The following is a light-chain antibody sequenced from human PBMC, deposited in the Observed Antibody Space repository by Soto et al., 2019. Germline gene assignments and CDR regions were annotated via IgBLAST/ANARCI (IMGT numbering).Light chain of an antibody. CDR1: QIVSST. J-gene: IGKJ1*01. CDR3: QKYNKWPLT. CDR2: AVS. V-gene: IGKV3-15*01. Sequence: EIMMTQSPGTLSASPGDRATLSFRASQIVSSTLAWYQQKHGQATRLLIYAVSTRATGIPARFSGSGSATEFTLTISSLQSEDFAFYYCQKYNKWPLTFGQGTQVEIK.